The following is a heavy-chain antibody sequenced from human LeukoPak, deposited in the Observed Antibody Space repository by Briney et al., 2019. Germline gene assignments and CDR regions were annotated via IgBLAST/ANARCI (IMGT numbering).Heavy chain of an antibody. CDR1: GYSISSGYY. V-gene: IGHV4-38-2*02. CDR2: INHSGST. D-gene: IGHD6-13*01. CDR3: ARRSSSSWYAYWYFDL. Sequence: SETLSLTCTVSGYSISSGYYWSWIRQPPGKGLEWIGEINHSGSTNYNPSLKSRVTISVDTSKNQFSLKLSSVTAADTAVYYCARRSSSSWYAYWYFDLWGRGTLVTVSS. J-gene: IGHJ2*01.